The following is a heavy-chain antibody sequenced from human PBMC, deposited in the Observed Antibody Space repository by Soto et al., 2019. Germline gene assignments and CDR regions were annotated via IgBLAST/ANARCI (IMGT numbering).Heavy chain of an antibody. CDR1: GVTFSRYS. CDR2: ISSSSSYI. CDR3: ARDLHDYVSFRFDP. V-gene: IGHV3-21*01. J-gene: IGHJ5*02. Sequence: GGSLRLSCAASGVTFSRYSMNWVRQAPGKGLEWVSSISSSSSYIYYADSVKGRFTISRDNAKNSLYLQMNSLRAEDTAVYYCARDLHDYVSFRFDPWGQGTLVTVSS. D-gene: IGHD3-16*01.